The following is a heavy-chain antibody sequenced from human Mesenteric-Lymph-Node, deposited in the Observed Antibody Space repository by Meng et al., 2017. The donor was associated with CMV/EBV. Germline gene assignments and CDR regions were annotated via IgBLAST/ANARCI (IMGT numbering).Heavy chain of an antibody. Sequence: GESLKISCAASGFTFSSYAMSWVRQAPGKGLEWVSSISSSSYIYYADSVKGRFTISRDNAKNSLYLQMNSLRAEDTAVYYCARGSVLRFLEWFFGMDVWGQGTTVTVSS. D-gene: IGHD3-3*01. V-gene: IGHV3-21*01. CDR1: GFTFSSYA. CDR2: ISSSSYI. J-gene: IGHJ6*02. CDR3: ARGSVLRFLEWFFGMDV.